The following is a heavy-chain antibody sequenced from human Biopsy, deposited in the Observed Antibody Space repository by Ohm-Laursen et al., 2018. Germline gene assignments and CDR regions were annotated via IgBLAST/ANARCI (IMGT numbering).Heavy chain of an antibody. CDR3: STGGGDFYYNGMDV. Sequence: RLSCAASGFTFGDAWMSWIRQAPGKGLEWVGRIKCKFDGETTDYAAPVKGRFIISRDDSKSTLFLQMNSLKVEDTGVYFCSTGGGDFYYNGMDVWGQGTTVTVSS. J-gene: IGHJ6*02. CDR2: IKCKFDGETT. D-gene: IGHD3-16*01. CDR1: GFTFGDAW. V-gene: IGHV3-15*01.